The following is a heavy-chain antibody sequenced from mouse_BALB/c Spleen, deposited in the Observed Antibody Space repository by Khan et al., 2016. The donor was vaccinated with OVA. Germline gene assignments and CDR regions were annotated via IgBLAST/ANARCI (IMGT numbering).Heavy chain of an antibody. D-gene: IGHD1-1*01. CDR1: GYSITSGYA. Sequence: VQLKQSGPGLVKPSQSLALTCTVTGYSITSGYAWNWIRQFPGNKLEWMGYISYSGVTSYTPSLKSRISITRDTSKNQFFLQLTSVTTEDTATYYCARGNYYGYYFYYWGQGTTLPVSS. CDR2: ISYSGVT. J-gene: IGHJ2*01. V-gene: IGHV3-2*02. CDR3: ARGNYYGYYFYY.